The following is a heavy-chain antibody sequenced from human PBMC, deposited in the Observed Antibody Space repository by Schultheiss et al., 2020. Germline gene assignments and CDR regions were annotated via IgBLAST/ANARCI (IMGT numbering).Heavy chain of an antibody. CDR1: GGSISSGDYY. CDR2: IYYSGST. D-gene: IGHD4-23*01. V-gene: IGHV4-30-4*01. Sequence: SQPLSLPCTVSGGSISSGDYYWSWIRQPPGKGLEWIGYIYYSGSTYYNPSLKSRVTISVDTSKNQFSLKLSSVTAADTAVYYCARDGDYGGNRAFDIWGQGTMVTVAS. CDR3: ARDGDYGGNRAFDI. J-gene: IGHJ3*02.